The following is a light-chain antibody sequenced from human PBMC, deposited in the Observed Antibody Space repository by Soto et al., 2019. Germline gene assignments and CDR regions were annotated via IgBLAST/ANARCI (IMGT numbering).Light chain of an antibody. Sequence: SVLTQPASVSGSPGQSITISCIGTSSDIGGFNYVSWYQQHPGKAPKLMIYDVTNRPSGVSYRFSGSKSGNTASLTISGLQAEDEADYYCNSYTSSSTYVFGTGTKVTVL. CDR1: SSDIGGFNY. CDR3: NSYTSSSTYV. CDR2: DVT. J-gene: IGLJ1*01. V-gene: IGLV2-14*03.